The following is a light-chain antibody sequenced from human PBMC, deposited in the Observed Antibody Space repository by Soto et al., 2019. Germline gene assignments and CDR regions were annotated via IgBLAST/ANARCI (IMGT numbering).Light chain of an antibody. CDR1: QSVSSY. CDR2: DAS. V-gene: IGKV3-11*01. J-gene: IGKJ1*01. Sequence: EIVLTQSPATLSLSPGERATLSSRASQSVSSYLAWYQQKPGQAPRLLIYDASNRATGIPARFSGSGSGTDFTLTISSLEPEDFAVYYCQQRSNWPPWTFGQGTKV. CDR3: QQRSNWPPWT.